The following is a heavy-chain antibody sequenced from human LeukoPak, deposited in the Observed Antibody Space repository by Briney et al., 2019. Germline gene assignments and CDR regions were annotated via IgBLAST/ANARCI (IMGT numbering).Heavy chain of an antibody. J-gene: IGHJ3*02. CDR1: GFTISSYS. Sequence: PGGSLRLSCAASGFTISSYSMNWVRQAPGKGLEWVSSISSSSSYIYYADSVKGRFTISRDNAKNSLYLQMNSLRAEDTAVYYCARDSAIPYSYSSGWHAFDIWGQGTMVTVSS. CDR2: ISSSSSYI. V-gene: IGHV3-21*01. CDR3: ARDSAIPYSYSSGWHAFDI. D-gene: IGHD6-19*01.